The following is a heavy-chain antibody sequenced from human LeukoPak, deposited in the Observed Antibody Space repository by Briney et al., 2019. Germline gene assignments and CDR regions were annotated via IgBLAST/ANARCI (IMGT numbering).Heavy chain of an antibody. CDR1: GGTFSSYA. CDR3: VDLSSSPIDY. D-gene: IGHD6-6*01. J-gene: IGHJ4*02. CDR2: IIPIFGTA. V-gene: IGHV1-69*05. Sequence: ASVKVSCKASGGTFSSYAISWVRQAPGQGLEWMGGIIPIFGTANYAQKFQGRVTITTDDSTSTAYMELSSLRSEDTAVYYCVDLSSSPIDYWGQGTLVTVSS.